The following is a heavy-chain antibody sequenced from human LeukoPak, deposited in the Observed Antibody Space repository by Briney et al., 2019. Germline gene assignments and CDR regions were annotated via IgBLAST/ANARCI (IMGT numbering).Heavy chain of an antibody. V-gene: IGHV3-23*01. CDR1: GSTFSSYA. J-gene: IGHJ4*02. CDR3: AKWSGYDILTGYYGGFDY. CDR2: ISGSGGST. Sequence: PGGSLRLSCAASGSTFSSYAMSWVRQAPGKGLEWVSAISGSGGSTYYADSVKGRFTISRDNSKNTLYLQMNSLRAEDTAVYYCAKWSGYDILTGYYGGFDYWGQGTLVTVSS. D-gene: IGHD3-9*01.